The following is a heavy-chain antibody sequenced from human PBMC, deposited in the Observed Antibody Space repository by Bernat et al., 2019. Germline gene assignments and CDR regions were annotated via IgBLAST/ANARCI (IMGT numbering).Heavy chain of an antibody. Sequence: QLQLQESGPGLVKPSETLSLTCTVSAGSISSHNYFWGWIREPPGKGLEWIGSVYSSGSTYYNPSLKGRVTISVDTSKNQFSLKLTSVTAADTAVYYCATPWGATYYYGSSGYYGWDAFDTWGQGTMVTVSS. V-gene: IGHV4-39*01. CDR1: AGSISSHNYF. CDR3: ATPWGATYYYGSSGYYGWDAFDT. J-gene: IGHJ3*02. CDR2: VYSSGST. D-gene: IGHD3-22*01.